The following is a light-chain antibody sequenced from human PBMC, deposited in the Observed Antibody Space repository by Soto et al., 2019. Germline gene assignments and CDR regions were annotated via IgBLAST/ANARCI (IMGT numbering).Light chain of an antibody. Sequence: IVLTQSPGTLSLSPGERGTLSCRASQSVSNTYLAWYQQKSGQAPRLLIYGASSRATGIPDRFSGSGSGTDFTVTISRMEPEEVAVYYCQHYGGSPLTFGGGTKVEIK. CDR2: GAS. CDR3: QHYGGSPLT. V-gene: IGKV3-20*01. J-gene: IGKJ4*01. CDR1: QSVSNTY.